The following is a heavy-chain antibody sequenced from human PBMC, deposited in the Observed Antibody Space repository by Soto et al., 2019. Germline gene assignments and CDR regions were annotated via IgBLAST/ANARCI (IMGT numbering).Heavy chain of an antibody. Sequence: PSETLSLTCSVSGDSITSNGFSWGWIRQPPGKGLDWIGSVYFSGNTYYNPSLKSRVTISVDTSQSQFSLRLTSVTAADTAAYFCARHIFLEYYDILTGPGAIDSWGQGTLVTVSS. D-gene: IGHD3-9*01. J-gene: IGHJ4*02. CDR2: VYFSGNT. V-gene: IGHV4-39*01. CDR1: GDSITSNGFS. CDR3: ARHIFLEYYDILTGPGAIDS.